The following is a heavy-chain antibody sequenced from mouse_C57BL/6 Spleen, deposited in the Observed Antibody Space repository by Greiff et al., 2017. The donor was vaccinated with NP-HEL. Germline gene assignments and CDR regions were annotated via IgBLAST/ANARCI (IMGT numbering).Heavy chain of an antibody. CDR3: ARSDSSGYVFAY. Sequence: EVKLQESVAELVRPGASVKLSCTASGFNIKNTYMHWVKQRPEQGLEWIGRIDPANGNTKYAPKFQGKATKTADTSSNTAYLQLSSLTSEDTAIYYCARSDSSGYVFAYWGQGTLVTVSA. CDR1: GFNIKNTY. D-gene: IGHD3-2*02. CDR2: IDPANGNT. J-gene: IGHJ3*01. V-gene: IGHV14-3*01.